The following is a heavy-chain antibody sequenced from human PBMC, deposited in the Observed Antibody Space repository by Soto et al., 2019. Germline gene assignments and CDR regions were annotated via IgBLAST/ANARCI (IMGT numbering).Heavy chain of an antibody. CDR3: AREIVEIVATNYYYCGMDV. CDR2: IYSGGST. V-gene: IGHV3-53*01. Sequence: GALRVSCAASGLSVSSNYMSWVRQAPGKGLEWVSVIYSGGSTYYADSVKGRFTISRDNSKNTLYLQMNSLRAEDTAVYYCAREIVEIVATNYYYCGMDVWGQGTTVTVSS. D-gene: IGHD5-12*01. J-gene: IGHJ6*02. CDR1: GLSVSSNY.